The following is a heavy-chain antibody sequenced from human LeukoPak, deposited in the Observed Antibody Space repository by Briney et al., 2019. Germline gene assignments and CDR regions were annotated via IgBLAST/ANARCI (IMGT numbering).Heavy chain of an antibody. Sequence: SETLSLTCAVYGGSFSGYYWSWIRQPPGKGLEWIGEINHSGSTNYNPSLKSRVTISVDTSKNQFSLKLSSVTAADTAVYYCARRGPYYYGSGSYPQYYYYYMDVWGKGTTVTISS. CDR3: ARRGPYYYGSGSYPQYYYYYMDV. CDR2: INHSGST. J-gene: IGHJ6*03. V-gene: IGHV4-34*01. D-gene: IGHD3-10*01. CDR1: GGSFSGYY.